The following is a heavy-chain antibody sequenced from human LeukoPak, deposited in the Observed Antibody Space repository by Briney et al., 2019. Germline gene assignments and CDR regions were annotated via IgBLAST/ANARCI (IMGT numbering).Heavy chain of an antibody. Sequence: GASVKVSCKASGYTFTSYAMNWVRQAPGQGLEWMGWINTNTGNPTYAQGFTGRFVFSLDTSVSTAYLQISSLKAEDTAVYYCASPGSSWSRVAFDIWGQGTMVTVSS. V-gene: IGHV7-4-1*02. CDR2: INTNTGNP. CDR1: GYTFTSYA. D-gene: IGHD6-13*01. CDR3: ASPGSSWSRVAFDI. J-gene: IGHJ3*02.